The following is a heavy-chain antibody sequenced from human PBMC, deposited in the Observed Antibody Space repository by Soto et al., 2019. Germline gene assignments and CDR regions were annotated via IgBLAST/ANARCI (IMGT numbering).Heavy chain of an antibody. CDR3: GKGNSKWGTGDAFDI. V-gene: IGHV3-23*01. CDR2: ISGTGGST. J-gene: IGHJ3*02. D-gene: IGHD7-27*01. CDR1: GFTVNKYA. Sequence: EVQLLESGGGVVQPGGSLRLSCSASGFTVNKYALNWVRQAPGKGLGGGSSISGTGGSTFYAGSAKGRFTISRDNSKNTLFLQMTSLRAEDTAVYYCGKGNSKWGTGDAFDIWGQGTMVTVSS.